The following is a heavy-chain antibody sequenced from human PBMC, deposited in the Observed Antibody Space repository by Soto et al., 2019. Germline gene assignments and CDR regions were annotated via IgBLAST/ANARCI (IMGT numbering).Heavy chain of an antibody. J-gene: IGHJ6*03. D-gene: IGHD5-12*01. CDR1: GYTFSDYY. CDR2: INPNSGDA. CDR3: ARERGGATATLDYYYCYMAV. Sequence: QVQLVQSGAEVKKPGASVTVSCKASGYTFSDYYLHWVRQAPGQGPEWMGRINPNSGDAKFAQKFQGRVTMTRATSVRTAFMERNWLKSDDTAVYYCARERGGATATLDYYYCYMAVWGKGTTVTVSS. V-gene: IGHV1-2*06.